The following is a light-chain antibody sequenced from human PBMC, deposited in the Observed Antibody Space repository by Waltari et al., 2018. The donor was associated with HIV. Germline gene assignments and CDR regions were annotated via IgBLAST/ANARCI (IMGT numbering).Light chain of an antibody. CDR1: QRVSSSY. CDR3: QQYGSSPPTWT. J-gene: IGKJ1*01. V-gene: IGKV3-20*01. Sequence: ELVLTQSPGTLSLSPGERATLSCRASQRVSSSYLAWYQQKPGQAPRRLIYGASSRATGIPDRVSGSGSGTDFTLTISRLEPEDFAVYYCQQYGSSPPTWTFGQGTKVEIK. CDR2: GAS.